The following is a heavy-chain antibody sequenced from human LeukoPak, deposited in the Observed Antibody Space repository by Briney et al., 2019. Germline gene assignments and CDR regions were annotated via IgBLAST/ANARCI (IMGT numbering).Heavy chain of an antibody. CDR3: ARISLGYCSSTSCYGTLFDY. Sequence: GASVKVSCKASGYTFTSYYMHWVRQAPGQGLEWMGIINPSGGSTSYAQKFQGRVTMTRDTSTSTVYMELSSLRSEDTAVYYCARISLGYCSSTSCYGTLFDYWGQGTLVTVSS. V-gene: IGHV1-46*01. CDR2: INPSGGST. CDR1: GYTFTSYY. D-gene: IGHD2-2*01. J-gene: IGHJ4*02.